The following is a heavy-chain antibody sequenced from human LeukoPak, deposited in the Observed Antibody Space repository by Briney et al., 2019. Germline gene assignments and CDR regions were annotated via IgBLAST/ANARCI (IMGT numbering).Heavy chain of an antibody. CDR2: ISAYNGNT. J-gene: IGHJ6*02. CDR3: ARSEALRWAMDV. Sequence: ASVKVSCKPSGYTFTSYGIIWVRQAPGQGREWMGWISAYNGNTNYAQKLQGRVTMTTDTSTSTAYMELRSLRSDDTAVYYCARSEALRWAMDVWGQGTTVTVSS. D-gene: IGHD4-23*01. CDR1: GYTFTSYG. V-gene: IGHV1-18*01.